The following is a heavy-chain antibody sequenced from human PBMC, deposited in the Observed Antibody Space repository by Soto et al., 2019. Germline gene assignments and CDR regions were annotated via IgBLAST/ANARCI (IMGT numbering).Heavy chain of an antibody. J-gene: IGHJ6*03. Sequence: GASVKVSCKASGYTFTSYDINWVRQATGQGLEWMGWMNPNSGNTGYAQKFQGRVTMTRNTSISTAYMELSSLRSEDTAVYYCARARQIVPASYYYYYMDVWGKGTTVTVSS. CDR1: GYTFTSYD. CDR3: ARARQIVPASYYYYYMDV. CDR2: MNPNSGNT. V-gene: IGHV1-8*01. D-gene: IGHD2-2*01.